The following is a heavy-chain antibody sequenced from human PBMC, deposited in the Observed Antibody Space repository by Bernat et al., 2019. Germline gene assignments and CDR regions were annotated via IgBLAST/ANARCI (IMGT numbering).Heavy chain of an antibody. J-gene: IGHJ4*02. CDR2: INPNSGGT. CDR1: GYTFTGYY. V-gene: IGHV1-2*04. Sequence: QVQLVQSGAEVKKPGASVKVSCKASGYTFTGYYMHWVRQAPGQGLEWMGWINPNSGGTNYAQKVQGWVTMTRDTSISTAYMELSRLRSDDTAVCYCARGYCSSTSGYTPYYFDYWGQGTLVTVSS. CDR3: ARGYCSSTSGYTPYYFDY. D-gene: IGHD2-2*02.